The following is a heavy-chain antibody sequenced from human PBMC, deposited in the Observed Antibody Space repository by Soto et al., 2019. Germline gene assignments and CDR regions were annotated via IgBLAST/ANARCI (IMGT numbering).Heavy chain of an antibody. Sequence: QEQLVQSGSEVKKPGSSVKVSCKASGGTFDSFALTWVRQAPGQGLEWMGGIIPIFGTPYYAQKFQGRLTITAEESTGTAYLGLSSLTSEEPAVYYCARCVVFSPGGIDPFKIWGQETSVIVSS. CDR2: IIPIFGTP. J-gene: IGHJ3*02. V-gene: IGHV1-69*01. CDR1: GGTFDSFA. CDR3: ARCVVFSPGGIDPFKI. D-gene: IGHD3-16*01.